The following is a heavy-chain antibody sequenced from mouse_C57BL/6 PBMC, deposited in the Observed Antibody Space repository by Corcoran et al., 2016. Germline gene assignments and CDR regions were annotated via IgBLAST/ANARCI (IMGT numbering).Heavy chain of an antibody. J-gene: IGHJ4*01. CDR2: IFPGSGST. CDR3: ARTITTVVGRDYYAMDY. Sequence: QVQLQQSGPELVKPGASVKISCKASGYTFTDYYIYWVKQRHGQGLEWIGWIFPGSGSTYYNEKFKGKATLTVDKSSSTAYMLLSSLTSEDSAVYFCARTITTVVGRDYYAMDYWGQGTSVTVSS. V-gene: IGHV1-75*01. D-gene: IGHD1-1*01. CDR1: GYTFTDYY.